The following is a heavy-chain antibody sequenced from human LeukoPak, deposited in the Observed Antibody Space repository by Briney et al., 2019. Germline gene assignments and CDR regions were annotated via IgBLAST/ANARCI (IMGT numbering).Heavy chain of an antibody. D-gene: IGHD6-19*01. CDR3: ARVGDSSGCFQH. CDR1: GGSISSSSYY. V-gene: IGHV4-39*07. Sequence: PSETLSLTCTVSGGSISSSSYYWGWIRQPPGKGLEWIGSIYYSGSTYYNPSLKSRVTISVDTSKNQFSLKLSSVTAADTAVYYCARVGDSSGCFQHWGQGTLVTVSS. CDR2: IYYSGST. J-gene: IGHJ1*01.